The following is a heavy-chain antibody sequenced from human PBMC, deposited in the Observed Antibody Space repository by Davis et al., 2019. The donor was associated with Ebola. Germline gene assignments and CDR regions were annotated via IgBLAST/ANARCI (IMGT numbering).Heavy chain of an antibody. D-gene: IGHD5-24*01. V-gene: IGHV1-69*02. CDR3: ARARDMATIGDYAMDV. CDR2: IIPMLGIA. Sequence: AASVKVSCKASGGTFRSYTISWVRLAPGQGLEWMGRIIPMLGIANYAQKFQGRVTITADISTTAYMELSSLRSEDTAVYYCARARDMATIGDYAMDVWGQGTTVTVSS. CDR1: GGTFRSYT. J-gene: IGHJ6*02.